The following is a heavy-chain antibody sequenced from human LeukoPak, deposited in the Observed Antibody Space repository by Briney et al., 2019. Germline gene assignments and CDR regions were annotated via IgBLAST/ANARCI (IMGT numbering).Heavy chain of an antibody. CDR1: GGTFSSYA. V-gene: IGHV1-69*01. CDR3: ASYAEPYYYDSSGYYSFGY. Sequence: ASVKVSCEASGGTFSSYAISWVRQAPGQGLEWMGGIIPIFGTANYAQKFQGRVTITADESTSTAYMELSSLRSEDTAVYYCASYAEPYYYDSSGYYSFGYWGQGTLVTVSS. CDR2: IIPIFGTA. J-gene: IGHJ4*02. D-gene: IGHD3-22*01.